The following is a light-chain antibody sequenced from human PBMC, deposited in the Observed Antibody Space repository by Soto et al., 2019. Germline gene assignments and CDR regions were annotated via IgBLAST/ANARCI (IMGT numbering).Light chain of an antibody. CDR1: SRDVGGYNY. V-gene: IGLV2-14*01. J-gene: IGLJ3*02. Sequence: QAASVSGSPGQSITISCTGTSRDVGGYNYVSWYQQHPGKAPKLMIYDVSNRPSGVSNRFSGSKSGNTASLTISGLQAEDEADYYCSSYTSSSTWVFGGGTKLTVL. CDR2: DVS. CDR3: SSYTSSSTWV.